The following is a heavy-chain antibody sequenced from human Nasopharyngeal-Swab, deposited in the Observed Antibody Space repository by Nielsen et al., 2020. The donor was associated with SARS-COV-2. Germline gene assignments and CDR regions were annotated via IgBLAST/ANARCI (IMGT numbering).Heavy chain of an antibody. CDR2: IRSKANSYAT. Sequence: GESLKISCAASGFTFSGSAMHWVRQASGKGLEWVGRIRSKANSYATAYAASVKGRFTISRDDSKNTAYLQMNSLKTEDTAMYYCTRLGRGGMDVWGQGTTVTVSS. J-gene: IGHJ6*02. CDR1: GFTFSGSA. CDR3: TRLGRGGMDV. V-gene: IGHV3-73*01.